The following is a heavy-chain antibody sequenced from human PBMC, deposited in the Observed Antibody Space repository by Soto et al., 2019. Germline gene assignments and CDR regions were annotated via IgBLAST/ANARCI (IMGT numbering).Heavy chain of an antibody. D-gene: IGHD3-3*01. V-gene: IGHV1-46*01. CDR3: GRVGQVLAETFDS. CDR1: GYPFTSQY. J-gene: IGHJ4*02. CDR2: INPRDGKT. Sequence: ASVKVSCKASGYPFTSQYIHWVRHAPGQGFQWMGIINPRDGKTTYAQNFQGTITMTRDTSTSTLYLELTSLTSDDTAVYYCGRVGQVLAETFDSWGQGTLVTVSS.